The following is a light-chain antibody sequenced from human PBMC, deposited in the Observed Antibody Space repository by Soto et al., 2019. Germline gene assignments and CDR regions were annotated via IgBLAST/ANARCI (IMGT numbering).Light chain of an antibody. CDR3: QKYSSVPF. CDR1: QGIRNY. CDR2: AAS. J-gene: IGKJ3*01. Sequence: DIQMTQSPTSLSASVGDRVTITCRASQGIRNYVAWYQQIPGKAPKLLIYAASTLQSGVPSRFSGSGSGTDSTLTINGLQPEDVATYSCQKYSSVPFFGPGTKVEIK. V-gene: IGKV1-27*01.